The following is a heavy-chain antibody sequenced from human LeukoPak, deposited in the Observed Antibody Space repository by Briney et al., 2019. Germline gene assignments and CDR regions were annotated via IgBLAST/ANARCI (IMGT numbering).Heavy chain of an antibody. Sequence: SETLSLTCTVSGDSITNYYWSWIRQPAGKGLEWIGRIYTSGSTNYNPSLKSRITMSVDTSKNQFSLKLSSVTAADTAVYYCARVSLVRGAPDYYFDYWGQGTLVTVSS. D-gene: IGHD3-10*01. CDR3: ARVSLVRGAPDYYFDY. CDR2: IYTSGST. CDR1: GDSITNYY. V-gene: IGHV4-4*07. J-gene: IGHJ4*02.